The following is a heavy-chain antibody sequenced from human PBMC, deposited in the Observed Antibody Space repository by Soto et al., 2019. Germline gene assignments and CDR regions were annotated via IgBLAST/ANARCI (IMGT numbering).Heavy chain of an antibody. J-gene: IGHJ3*02. Sequence: PGGSLRLSCAASWFTVISNYMTWVRQAPGKGLEWVSVIYSGGSTSSADSVKGRFTISRDNSKNTLYLQMNSLRAEDTAVYYCARGFTVTTGTTDAFDIWGQGTMVTVSS. V-gene: IGHV3-53*01. D-gene: IGHD4-17*01. CDR1: WFTVISNY. CDR3: ARGFTVTTGTTDAFDI. CDR2: IYSGGST.